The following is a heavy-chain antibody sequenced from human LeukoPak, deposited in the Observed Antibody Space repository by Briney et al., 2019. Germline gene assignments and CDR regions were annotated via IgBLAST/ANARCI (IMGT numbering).Heavy chain of an antibody. V-gene: IGHV3-30-3*01. CDR2: ISYVGNSK. CDR1: GFTFSNYV. D-gene: IGHD5-24*01. CDR3: ARGADDYWSGVTY. Sequence: GRSLRLSCAASGFTFSNYVMHWVRQAPGKGLEWVAVISYVGNSKYYTDSVKGRFTISRDNSNNTLYLQMNSLRTEDTAVYYCARGADDYWSGVTYWGQGTLVTVSS. J-gene: IGHJ4*02.